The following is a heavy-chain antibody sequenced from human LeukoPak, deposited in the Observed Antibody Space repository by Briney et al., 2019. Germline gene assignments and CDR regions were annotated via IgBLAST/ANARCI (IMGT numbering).Heavy chain of an antibody. D-gene: IGHD2-21*01. CDR2: NKRKTDGGTT. Sequence: GGSLRLSCAASGFTFSSYSMSWVRQAPGKGLAWVGRNKRKTDGGTTDYAAPVKGRFTISRDDSKNTLFLQMNSLKTEDTAVYYCTTVFCGGESSCVFDYWGQGTLVTVSS. J-gene: IGHJ4*02. CDR1: GFTFSSYS. CDR3: TTVFCGGESSCVFDY. V-gene: IGHV3-15*01.